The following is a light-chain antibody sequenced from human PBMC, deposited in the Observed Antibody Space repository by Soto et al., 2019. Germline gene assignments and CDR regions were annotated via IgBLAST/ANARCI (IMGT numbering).Light chain of an antibody. Sequence: DIQMTQSPYSLSASAGDSVTITCRASQNIRTYLNWYQQKLGKAPKLLISGASSLQGGVPSRFSGSGSGTDFTLTISSLQPEDFATYYCQQGSFTLTFGGGTKLEIK. J-gene: IGKJ4*01. CDR2: GAS. CDR3: QQGSFTLT. CDR1: QNIRTY. V-gene: IGKV1-39*01.